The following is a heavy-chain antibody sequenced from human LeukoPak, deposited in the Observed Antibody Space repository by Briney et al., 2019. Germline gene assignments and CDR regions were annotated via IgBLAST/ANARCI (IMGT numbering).Heavy chain of an antibody. Sequence: GGSLSLPRAASGFTFSSYAMNWVRQAPGKGLEWVSYISFDSLNIYYADSMKGRFTISRDNAKNSLDLQMNSLRAEDTAVYYCVPQRSYGGIPLDYWGQGTPVTVSS. CDR1: GFTFSSYA. D-gene: IGHD4-23*01. J-gene: IGHJ4*02. CDR2: ISFDSLNI. V-gene: IGHV3-48*01. CDR3: VPQRSYGGIPLDY.